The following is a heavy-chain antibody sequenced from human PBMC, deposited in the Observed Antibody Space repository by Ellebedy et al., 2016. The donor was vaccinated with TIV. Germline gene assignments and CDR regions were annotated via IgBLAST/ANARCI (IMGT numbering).Heavy chain of an antibody. CDR1: GGSISSSNW. V-gene: IGHV4-4*02. CDR3: ARDWGGGSGSYFDAFDI. Sequence: MPSETLSLTCAVSGGSISSSNWWSWVRQPPGKGLEWIGEIYHSGSTNYNPSLKTRVTISVDTSKNQFSLKLSSVTAADTAVYYCARDWGGGSGSYFDAFDIWGQGTMVTVSS. D-gene: IGHD1-26*01. CDR2: IYHSGST. J-gene: IGHJ3*02.